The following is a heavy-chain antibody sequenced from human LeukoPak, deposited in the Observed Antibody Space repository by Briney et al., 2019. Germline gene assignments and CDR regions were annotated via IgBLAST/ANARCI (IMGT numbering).Heavy chain of an antibody. D-gene: IGHD3-22*01. CDR2: ISAYNGNT. CDR1: GYNFTSYG. CDR3: ARDPYYYDSSGYYYQNWFDP. J-gene: IGHJ5*02. Sequence: ASVKVSCKASGYNFTSYGISWVRQAPGQGLEWMGWISAYNGNTNYAQKLQGRVTMTTDTSTSTAYMELRSLRSDDTAVYYCARDPYYYDSSGYYYQNWFDPWGQGTLVTVSS. V-gene: IGHV1-18*01.